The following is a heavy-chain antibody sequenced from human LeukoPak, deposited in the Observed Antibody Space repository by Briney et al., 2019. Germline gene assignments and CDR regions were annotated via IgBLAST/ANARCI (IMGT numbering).Heavy chain of an antibody. D-gene: IGHD3-22*01. Sequence: PSETLSLTCTVSGGSISSYYWSWIRQPPGKGLEWIGYIYYSGSTNYNPSLKSRVTISVDTSKNQFSLKLSSVTAADTAVYYCARGRYSSGYYRYWYFDLWGRGTLVTVSS. V-gene: IGHV4-59*01. CDR2: IYYSGST. J-gene: IGHJ2*01. CDR1: GGSISSYY. CDR3: ARGRYSSGYYRYWYFDL.